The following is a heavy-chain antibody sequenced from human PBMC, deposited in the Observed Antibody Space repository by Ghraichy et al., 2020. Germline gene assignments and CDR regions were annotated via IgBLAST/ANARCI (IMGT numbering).Heavy chain of an antibody. CDR2: INAGNGHT. D-gene: IGHD6-19*01. Sequence: ASVKVSCKASGYSFTRNALHWVRQAPGQRPEWMGWINAGNGHTQVSDNFQGRVSITRDTSATTVYMELTGLRSEDVGVYFCARAIAVPGTFWFDPWGQGTQVTVSS. J-gene: IGHJ5*02. CDR1: GYSFTRNA. V-gene: IGHV1-3*01. CDR3: ARAIAVPGTFWFDP.